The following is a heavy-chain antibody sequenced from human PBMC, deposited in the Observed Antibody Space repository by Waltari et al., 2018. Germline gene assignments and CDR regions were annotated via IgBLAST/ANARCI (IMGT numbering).Heavy chain of an antibody. CDR1: GGTFSSYA. Sequence: QVQLVQSGAEVKKPGSSVKVSCKASGGTFSSYAISWVRQAPGQGLEWMGGISPIFGTANYAQKCQGRVKITTDESTGTAYMELSSLGSEDTAVYYCAREGAVAGHRLDYWGQGTLVTVSS. CDR2: ISPIFGTA. CDR3: AREGAVAGHRLDY. V-gene: IGHV1-69*05. D-gene: IGHD6-19*01. J-gene: IGHJ4*02.